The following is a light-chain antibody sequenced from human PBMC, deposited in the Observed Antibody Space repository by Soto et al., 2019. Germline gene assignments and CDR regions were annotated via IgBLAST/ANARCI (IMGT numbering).Light chain of an antibody. J-gene: IGKJ4*01. V-gene: IGKV1-5*03. CDR2: KAS. CDR3: QHYNSYSSPT. Sequence: DIQMTQSPSTLSASVGDRVTITCRASQSISSWLAWYQQKPGKAPKLLIYKASSLESGVPSRFSGSGSGTEFTLTISTLQPDDFATYFCQHYNSYSSPTFGGGTKVEIK. CDR1: QSISSW.